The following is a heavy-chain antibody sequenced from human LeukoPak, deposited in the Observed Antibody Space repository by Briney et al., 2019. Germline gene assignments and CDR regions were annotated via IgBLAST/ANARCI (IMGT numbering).Heavy chain of an antibody. CDR2: IYYSGST. CDR1: GGSISSYY. CDR3: ARDLGDYDSSGFDH. J-gene: IGHJ4*02. Sequence: SETLSLTCTVSGGSISSYYWSWIRQPPGKGLEWIGYIYYSGSTNYNPSLKSRVTISVDTSKNQFSLKLSSVTAADTAVYYCARDLGDYDSSGFDHWGQGTLVTVSS. D-gene: IGHD3-22*01. V-gene: IGHV4-59*01.